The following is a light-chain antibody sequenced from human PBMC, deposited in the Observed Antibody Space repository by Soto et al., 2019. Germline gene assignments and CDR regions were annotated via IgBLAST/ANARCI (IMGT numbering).Light chain of an antibody. CDR2: ATS. CDR3: QKHNSAPLF. V-gene: IGKV1-27*01. CDR1: QGINHY. J-gene: IGKJ3*01. Sequence: DIQISQSPSSLSASVGDRVTITCRASQGINHYLAWFQQKPGKVPKLLIYATSTLQSGVPSRFSGSGFGTDFTLTISSLQPEDVATYYCQKHNSAPLFFGPGTKVDIK.